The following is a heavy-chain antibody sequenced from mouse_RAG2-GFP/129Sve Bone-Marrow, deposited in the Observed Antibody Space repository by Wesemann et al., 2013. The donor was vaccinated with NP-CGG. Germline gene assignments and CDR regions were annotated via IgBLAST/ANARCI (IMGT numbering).Heavy chain of an antibody. V-gene: IGHV14-2*01. CDR3: ARGYDYDWFAY. D-gene: IGHD2-4*01. Sequence: GKATMTADTSSNTAYLQLSSLTSEDTAVYYCARGYDYDWFAYWGQGTLVTVSA. J-gene: IGHJ3*01.